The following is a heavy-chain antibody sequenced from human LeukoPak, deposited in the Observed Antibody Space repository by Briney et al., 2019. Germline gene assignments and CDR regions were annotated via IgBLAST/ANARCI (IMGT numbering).Heavy chain of an antibody. Sequence: ASVKVSCKASGYAFTSYHIHWMRQAPGQGLGWMGIIIPSSGSTNYAQKSQGRVTITADESTSTAYMELSSLRSEDTAVYYCARCLYYYDSSGDTYNWFDPWGQGTLVTVSS. CDR1: GYAFTSYH. J-gene: IGHJ5*02. D-gene: IGHD3-22*01. V-gene: IGHV1-46*01. CDR3: ARCLYYYDSSGDTYNWFDP. CDR2: IIPSSGST.